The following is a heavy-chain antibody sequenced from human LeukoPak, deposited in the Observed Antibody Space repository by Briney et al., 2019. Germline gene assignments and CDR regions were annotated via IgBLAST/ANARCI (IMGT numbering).Heavy chain of an antibody. Sequence: ASVKISCKVSGYTFTDYYMHCVQQAPGKGLEWMGLVDPEDGETIYAEKFQGRVTITADTSTDTAYMELSSLRSEDTAVYYCAGGDYFGGNYWGQGTLVTVSS. V-gene: IGHV1-69-2*01. CDR2: VDPEDGET. J-gene: IGHJ4*02. D-gene: IGHD4-17*01. CDR3: AGGDYFGGNY. CDR1: GYTFTDYY.